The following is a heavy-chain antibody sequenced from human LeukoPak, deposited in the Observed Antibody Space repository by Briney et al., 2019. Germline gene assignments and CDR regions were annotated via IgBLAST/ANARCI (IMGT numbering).Heavy chain of an antibody. CDR3: ARHRGGFDL. V-gene: IGHV4-59*01. J-gene: IGHJ3*01. Sequence: SETLSLTCTVSGGSISSYYWSWLRQPPGKGLEWFGYIYYSGGTNYNPSLKSRVTISVDTSKIHFSLKLSSVTAADTAAYYCARHRGGFDLWGQGTMVTVSS. D-gene: IGHD2-15*01. CDR2: IYYSGGT. CDR1: GGSISSYY.